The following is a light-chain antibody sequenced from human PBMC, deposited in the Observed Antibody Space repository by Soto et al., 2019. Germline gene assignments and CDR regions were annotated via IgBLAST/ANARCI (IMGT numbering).Light chain of an antibody. J-gene: IGKJ1*01. CDR3: QQSYSTTWT. CDR1: QTIDHH. Sequence: DIQMTQSPSSVSASVGDRVTITCRASQTIDHHLNWYQHKPGRAPKLLMDAASRMQSGVPSRFSGSGTGTEFTLIINSLPPEDFPTYYCQQSYSTTWTFGQGTGVEVK. V-gene: IGKV1-39*01. CDR2: AAS.